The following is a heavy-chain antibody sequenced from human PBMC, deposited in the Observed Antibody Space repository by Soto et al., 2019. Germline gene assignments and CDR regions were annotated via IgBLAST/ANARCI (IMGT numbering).Heavy chain of an antibody. V-gene: IGHV1-69*13. CDR2: IIPIFATA. CDR1: GGTFSTYA. J-gene: IGHJ4*02. CDR3: ARQFDSDTSGYYYAY. Sequence: SVKVSCKASGGTFSTYAISWVRQAPGQGLGWMGGIIPIFATANYAQKFQGRVTITADESTSTAYMELSSLRSEDTAVYYCARQFDSDTSGYYYAYWGQGTLVTVSS. D-gene: IGHD3-22*01.